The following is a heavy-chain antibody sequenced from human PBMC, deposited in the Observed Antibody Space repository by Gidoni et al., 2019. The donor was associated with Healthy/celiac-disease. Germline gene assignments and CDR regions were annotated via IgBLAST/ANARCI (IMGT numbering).Heavy chain of an antibody. CDR3: ASNGWYGY. Sequence: QLQLQASGPGLVKASETVSLTCTVSGGPISSSNYYWGWIRQPPGKGLEWIGSIYYSGDTYYNPALKSRVTISVDTSKNQFSLKVSSVTAADTAVYYCASNGWYGYWGQGTLVTVSS. D-gene: IGHD6-19*01. J-gene: IGHJ4*02. CDR1: GGPISSSNYY. V-gene: IGHV4-39*01. CDR2: IYYSGDT.